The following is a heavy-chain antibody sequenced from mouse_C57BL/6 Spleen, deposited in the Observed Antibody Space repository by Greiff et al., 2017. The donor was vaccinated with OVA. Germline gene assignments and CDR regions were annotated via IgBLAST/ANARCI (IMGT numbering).Heavy chain of an antibody. D-gene: IGHD2-3*01. J-gene: IGHJ3*01. CDR2: IWTGGGT. V-gene: IGHV2-9-1*01. CDR1: GFSLTSYA. Sequence: VHLVESGPGLVAPSQSLSITCTVSGFSLTSYAISWVRQPPGKGLEWLGVIWTGGGTNYNSALKSRLSISKDNSKSQVFLKMNSLQTGDTSSYYCATDGYYEAWFAYWGQGTLVTVSA. CDR3: ATDGYYEAWFAY.